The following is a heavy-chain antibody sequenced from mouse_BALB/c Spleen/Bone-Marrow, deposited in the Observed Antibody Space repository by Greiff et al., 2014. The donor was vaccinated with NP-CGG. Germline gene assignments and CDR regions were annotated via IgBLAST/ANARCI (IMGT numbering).Heavy chain of an antibody. J-gene: IGHJ4*01. D-gene: IGHD2-1*01. CDR2: ISGGGSYN. V-gene: IGHV5-9-2*01. CDR3: ARQNGNYGYYYAMDY. Sequence: DVQLVESGGGLVKPGGSLKLSCAASGFTFSSYGMSWVRQTPEKRLEWVATISGGGSYNYYPDSVKGRFTISRDNAKNNLYLQMSSLRSEDTALYYCARQNGNYGYYYAMDYWGQGTSVTVSS. CDR1: GFTFSSYG.